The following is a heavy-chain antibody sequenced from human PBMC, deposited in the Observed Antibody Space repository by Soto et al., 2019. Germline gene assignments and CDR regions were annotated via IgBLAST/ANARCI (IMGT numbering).Heavy chain of an antibody. J-gene: IGHJ6*02. V-gene: IGHV1-3*01. CDR1: GYTFTSYA. CDR2: INAGNGNT. CDR3: ARNTIFGVVYYYYGMDV. Sequence: ASVKVSCKASGYTFTSYAMHWVRQAPGQRLEWMGWINAGNGNTKYSQKFQGRVTITRDTSASTAYMGLSSLRSEDTAVYYCARNTIFGVVYYYYGMDVWGQGTTVTVSS. D-gene: IGHD3-3*01.